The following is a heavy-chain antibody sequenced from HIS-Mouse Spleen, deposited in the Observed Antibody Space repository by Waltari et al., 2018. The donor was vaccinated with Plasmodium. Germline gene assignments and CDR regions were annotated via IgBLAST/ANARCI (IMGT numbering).Heavy chain of an antibody. V-gene: IGHV3-7*01. J-gene: IGHJ2*01. D-gene: IGHD6-13*01. CDR1: GFTFSSYW. CDR2: IKQDGSEK. CDR3: ASSWYWYFDL. Sequence: EVQLVESGGGLVQPGGSLRLSCAASGFTFSSYWMSWVRQVPGKGLEGVANIKQDGSEKYYVDALKGRFTISRDNAKNSLYLQMNSLRAEDTAVYYCASSWYWYFDLWGRGTLVTVSS.